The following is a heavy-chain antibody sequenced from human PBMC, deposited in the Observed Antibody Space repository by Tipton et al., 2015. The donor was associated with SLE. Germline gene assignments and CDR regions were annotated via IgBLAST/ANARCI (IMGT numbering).Heavy chain of an antibody. D-gene: IGHD7-27*01. V-gene: IGHV4-4*02. J-gene: IGHJ4*02. CDR1: GGSIISSSW. Sequence: TLSLTCAVSGGSIISSSWWCWVRQPPGKGLEWIGEINHGGSTNYNPSLKSRVTISVDTSKNQFSLKLSSVTAADTAVYYCARDPNGGYGSFDYWGLGALVTV. CDR3: ARDPNGGYGSFDY. CDR2: INHGGST.